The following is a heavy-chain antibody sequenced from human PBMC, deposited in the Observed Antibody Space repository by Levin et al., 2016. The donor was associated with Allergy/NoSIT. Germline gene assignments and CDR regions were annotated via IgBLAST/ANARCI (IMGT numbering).Heavy chain of an antibody. D-gene: IGHD6-25*01. V-gene: IGHV3-30*04. CDR1: GFIFSASV. CDR2: MSFDGSE. CDR3: AREGYSSGHAPAFDI. J-gene: IGHJ3*02. Sequence: GESLKISCAASGFIFSASVMHWVRQAPGKGLEWVAGMSFDGSEHYADSVKGRLTISRDKSNSTLYLQMNSLTLEDTAVYYCAREGYSSGHAPAFDIWGQGTMVTVSP.